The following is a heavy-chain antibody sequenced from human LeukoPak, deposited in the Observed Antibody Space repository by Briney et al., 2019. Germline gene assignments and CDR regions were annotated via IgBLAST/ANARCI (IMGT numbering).Heavy chain of an antibody. D-gene: IGHD6-13*01. CDR1: GGSISSYY. V-gene: IGHV4-4*07. J-gene: IGHJ3*02. Sequence: PSETLSLTCTVSGGSISSYYWSWIRQPAGKGLEWIGRMYTSGSTNYNPSLKSRVTMSVDTSKNQFSLRLSSVTAADTAVYYCARDGGGSSWYRDAFDIWGQGTMVTVSS. CDR2: MYTSGST. CDR3: ARDGGGSSWYRDAFDI.